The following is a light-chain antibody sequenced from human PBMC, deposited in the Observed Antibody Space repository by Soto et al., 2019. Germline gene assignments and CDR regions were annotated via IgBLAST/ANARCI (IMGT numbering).Light chain of an antibody. CDR3: QQYNDWPIT. CDR2: GAS. CDR1: QNVLSN. J-gene: IGKJ5*01. V-gene: IGKV3-15*01. Sequence: IVLTQSPATLSVSPGERATLSCRASQNVLSNLAWYQQKPGQAPRLLIYGASTRATGLPVRFSGSGSGTQLTITISSLQSEDFEVYYCQQYNDWPITFGQGTRLEIK.